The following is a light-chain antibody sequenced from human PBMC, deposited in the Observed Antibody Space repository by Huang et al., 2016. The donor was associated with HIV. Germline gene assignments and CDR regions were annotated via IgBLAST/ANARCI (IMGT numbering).Light chain of an antibody. V-gene: IGKV3-15*01. CDR1: ERIRSR. Sequence: EIVMTQSPGILSVSPGERVTLSFSASERIRSRFAWYQQSSGQAPRLRIYDASTRATGVPARFSGSGSGTNFTLTISSLQSEDFAVYYCQQYNDWPPITFGQGTRVDIK. CDR2: DAS. J-gene: IGKJ5*01. CDR3: QQYNDWPPIT.